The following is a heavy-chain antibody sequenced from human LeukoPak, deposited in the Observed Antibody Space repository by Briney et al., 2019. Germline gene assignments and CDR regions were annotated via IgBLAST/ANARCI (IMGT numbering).Heavy chain of an antibody. CDR2: ISGSGGSA. J-gene: IGHJ4*02. CDR1: GFTFSSYA. CDR3: AKHIVGATTFDY. Sequence: GGSLRLSCAASGFTFSSYAMSWVRQAPGKGLEWVSAISGSGGSAYYADSVKGRFTISRDNSKNTLYLQMNSLRAEDTAVYYCAKHIVGATTFDYWGQGTLVTVSS. D-gene: IGHD1-26*01. V-gene: IGHV3-23*01.